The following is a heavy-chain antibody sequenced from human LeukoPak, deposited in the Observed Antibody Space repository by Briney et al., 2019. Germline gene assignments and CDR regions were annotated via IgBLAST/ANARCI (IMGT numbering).Heavy chain of an antibody. D-gene: IGHD6-19*01. CDR2: INAGNGNT. Sequence: ASVKVSCKASGYTFTSYAMHWVRQAPGQRLEWMGWINAGNGNTKYSQKFQGRVTITRDTSASTAYMELSSLRSEDTAVYYYARVPRIAVAGRSPHFDYWGQGTLVTVSS. V-gene: IGHV1-3*01. CDR3: ARVPRIAVAGRSPHFDY. J-gene: IGHJ4*02. CDR1: GYTFTSYA.